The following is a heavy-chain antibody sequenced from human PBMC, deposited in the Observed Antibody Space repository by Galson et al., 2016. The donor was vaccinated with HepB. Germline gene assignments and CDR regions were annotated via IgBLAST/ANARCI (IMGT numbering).Heavy chain of an antibody. V-gene: IGHV3-30*04. Sequence: SLRLSCAASGFTFSSYAMHWVRQAPGKGLEWVAVISYDGTSKHYADSVKGRFTISRDTSANTAYMELSSLRSEDTAVYHCARAGDYDISPHPGAFDVWGQGTMVTVSS. CDR3: ARAGDYDISPHPGAFDV. CDR2: ISYDGTSK. D-gene: IGHD3-9*01. J-gene: IGHJ3*01. CDR1: GFTFSSYA.